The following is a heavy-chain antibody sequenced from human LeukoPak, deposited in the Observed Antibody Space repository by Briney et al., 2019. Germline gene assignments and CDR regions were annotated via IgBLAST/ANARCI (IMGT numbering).Heavy chain of an antibody. J-gene: IGHJ6*03. D-gene: IGHD5-12*01. V-gene: IGHV1-69*10. CDR1: GYTFTSYA. CDR3: ARDGYSGYDPDGYYYYYYMDV. Sequence: ASVKVSCKASGYTFTSYAISWVRQAPGQGLEWMGGIIPIFGIANYAQKFQGRVTITADKSTSTAYMELSSLRSEDTAVYYCARDGYSGYDPDGYYYYYYMDVWGKGTTVTVSS. CDR2: IIPIFGIA.